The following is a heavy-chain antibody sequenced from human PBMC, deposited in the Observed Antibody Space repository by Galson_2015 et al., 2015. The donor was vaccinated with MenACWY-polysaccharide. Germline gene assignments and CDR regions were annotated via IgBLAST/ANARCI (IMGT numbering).Heavy chain of an antibody. CDR1: GFTFDNYA. CDR2: ISWNSGSI. J-gene: IGHJ6*02. V-gene: IGHV3-9*01. D-gene: IGHD4-23*01. Sequence: SLRLSCAASGFTFDNYAMHWVRQAPGKGLEWVSGISWNSGSIGYADSVKGRFTISRDNAKNSLYLQMNSLRTEDTALYYCAKDSGDGGNAGDHYGMDVWGQGTTVTVSS. CDR3: AKDSGDGGNAGDHYGMDV.